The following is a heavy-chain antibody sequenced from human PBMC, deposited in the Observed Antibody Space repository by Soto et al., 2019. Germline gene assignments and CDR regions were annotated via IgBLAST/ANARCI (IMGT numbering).Heavy chain of an antibody. J-gene: IGHJ6*02. V-gene: IGHV5-51*01. Sequence: PGESLKISCRGSGYNFATYWMGWVRQMPGKGLEWMGIIYSGDSDTRYSPSFQGQVTISVDKSISTAYLQWSSLKASDTAVYYCARLKTDYAGTVGAMDVWGQGTMVTVSS. D-gene: IGHD6-13*01. CDR1: GYNFATYW. CDR3: ARLKTDYAGTVGAMDV. CDR2: IYSGDSDT.